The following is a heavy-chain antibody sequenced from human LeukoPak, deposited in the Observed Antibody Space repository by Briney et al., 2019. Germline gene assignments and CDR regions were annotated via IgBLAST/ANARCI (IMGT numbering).Heavy chain of an antibody. CDR3: ARVPFTMVRGGGGAFDI. V-gene: IGHV3-23*01. D-gene: IGHD3-10*01. J-gene: IGHJ3*02. Sequence: GGSLRLSCAASGFTFSSYAMSWVRQAPGKGLEWVSAISGSGGSTYYADSVKGRFTISRDNSKNTLYLQMNSLRAEDTAVYYCARVPFTMVRGGGGAFDIWGQGTMVTVSS. CDR1: GFTFSSYA. CDR2: ISGSGGST.